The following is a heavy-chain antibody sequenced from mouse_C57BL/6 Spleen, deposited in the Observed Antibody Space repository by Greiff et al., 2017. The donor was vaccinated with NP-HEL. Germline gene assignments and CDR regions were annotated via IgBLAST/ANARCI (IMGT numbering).Heavy chain of an antibody. J-gene: IGHJ1*03. CDR3: ARDSRLYYYGSSYGWYFDV. CDR1: GFTFSSYA. CDR2: ISDGGSYT. D-gene: IGHD1-1*01. Sequence: EVQRVESGGGLVKPGGSLKLSCAASGFTFSSYAMSWVRQTPEKRLEWVATISDGGSYTYYPDNVKGRFTISRDNAKNNLYLQMSHLKSEDTAMYYCARDSRLYYYGSSYGWYFDVWGTGTTVTVSS. V-gene: IGHV5-4*01.